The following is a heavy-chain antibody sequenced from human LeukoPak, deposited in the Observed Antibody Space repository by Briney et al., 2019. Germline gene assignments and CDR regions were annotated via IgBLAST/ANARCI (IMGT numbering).Heavy chain of an antibody. CDR1: GFTVSDNY. J-gene: IGHJ4*02. CDR3: ARDLGGYSYGFGNV. Sequence: AGSLRLSCAASGFTVSDNYMNWIRQAPGKGLEWISEIYHGGSTYYTESLKSRFTISRDNSKNPLFLQMNSLRAADTAMYYCARDLGGYSYGFGNVWGQGTLVTVSS. V-gene: IGHV3-66*01. D-gene: IGHD5-18*01. CDR2: IYHGGST.